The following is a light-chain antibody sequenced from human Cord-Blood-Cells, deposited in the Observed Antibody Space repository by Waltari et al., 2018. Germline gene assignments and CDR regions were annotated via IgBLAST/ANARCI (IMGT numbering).Light chain of an antibody. CDR2: KES. CDR1: QSISSW. V-gene: IGKV1-5*03. CDR3: QQYRT. J-gene: IGKJ1*01. Sequence: DIQMTQSPSTLSASVGDRVTITCRASQSISSWLAWYQQKPGKAPKLLIYKESSLESGVPSRFSGSGSGTECTLTISSLQPDDFATYYCQQYRTFGQGPKVEIK.